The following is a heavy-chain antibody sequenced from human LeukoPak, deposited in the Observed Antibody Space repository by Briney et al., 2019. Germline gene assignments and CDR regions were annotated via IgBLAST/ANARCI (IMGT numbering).Heavy chain of an antibody. D-gene: IGHD2-2*01. CDR1: GFTFSSYA. CDR2: ISGSGGST. V-gene: IGHV3-23*01. Sequence: GGSLRLSCAASGFTFSSYAMSWVRQAPGKGLEWVSAISGSGGSTYYADSVKGRFTISRDNSKNTLYLQMNSLRAEDTAVYYCAKDLSPGCSSTSCYHFDYWGQGTLVTVSS. CDR3: AKDLSPGCSSTSCYHFDY. J-gene: IGHJ4*02.